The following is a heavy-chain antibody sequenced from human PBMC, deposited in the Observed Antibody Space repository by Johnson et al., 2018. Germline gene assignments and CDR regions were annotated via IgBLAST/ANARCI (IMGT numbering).Heavy chain of an antibody. CDR3: AKNTRGAFDI. CDR1: GFTFSSYW. Sequence: VQLVESGGGLVQPGGSLRLSCAASGFTFSSYWMSWVRQAPGKGLEWVANIKQDGSEKYYVDSMKGRFTISRDNAKNSLYLQMNSLGAEDTAVYYCAKNTRGAFDIWGQGTMVTVSS. CDR2: IKQDGSEK. D-gene: IGHD2/OR15-2a*01. V-gene: IGHV3-7*01. J-gene: IGHJ3*02.